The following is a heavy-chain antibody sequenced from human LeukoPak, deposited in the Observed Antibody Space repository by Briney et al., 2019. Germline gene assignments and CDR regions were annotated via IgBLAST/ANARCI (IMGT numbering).Heavy chain of an antibody. CDR3: AKDGGEYYDILTGYYPRLYYMDV. CDR2: IYVDDST. D-gene: IGHD3-9*01. V-gene: IGHV3-66*01. CDR1: GISLSSNY. Sequence: TGVSLRLSCAASGISLSSNYMSWVRQAPGKGLQWVSVIYVDDSTYHADSVKGRITIFRDNSRNTMYIQMNSLRAEDTAVYYCAKDGGEYYDILTGYYPRLYYMDVWGKGTTVTISS. J-gene: IGHJ6*03.